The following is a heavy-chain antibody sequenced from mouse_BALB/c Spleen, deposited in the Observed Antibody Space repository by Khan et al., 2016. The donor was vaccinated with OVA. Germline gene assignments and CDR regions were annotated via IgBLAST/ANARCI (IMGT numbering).Heavy chain of an antibody. Sequence: QIQLVQSGPELKKPGETVRITCKASGYTFTTAGIQWVQKMPGKGLKWIGWINTHSGVPKYAEDFKGRFAFSLEISVNTAYLQITNLTNEDTATXICARGGAAYVKNGGGARENWGQGTSVTVSS. CDR1: GYTFTTAG. J-gene: IGHJ4*01. V-gene: IGHV9-4*02. CDR2: INTHSGVP. D-gene: IGHD1-1*01. CDR3: ARGGAAYVKNGGGAREN.